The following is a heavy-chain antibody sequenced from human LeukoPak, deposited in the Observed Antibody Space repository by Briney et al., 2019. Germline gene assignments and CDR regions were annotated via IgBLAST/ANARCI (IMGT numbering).Heavy chain of an antibody. V-gene: IGHV1-46*01. Sequence: ASVKVSCKASVYTFTGYYMHWVRQAPGQGLEWMGIFNPSGCSTSYAQKFQGRVTMTRDMSTSTVYMELSSLRSENAAVYYCAREYYYGSGSYRYFDYWGQGTLVTVSS. CDR1: VYTFTGYY. D-gene: IGHD3-10*01. J-gene: IGHJ4*02. CDR2: FNPSGCST. CDR3: AREYYYGSGSYRYFDY.